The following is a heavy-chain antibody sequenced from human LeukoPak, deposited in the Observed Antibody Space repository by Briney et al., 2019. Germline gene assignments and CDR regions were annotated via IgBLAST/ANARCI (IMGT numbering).Heavy chain of an antibody. V-gene: IGHV3-33*01. Sequence: GGSLRLSCAASGFTFSSYGIHWVRQAPGKGLEWVAIIWYDGSNKYYADSVKGRFTISRDNSKNTLYLQMNSLRAEDTAVYYCARDYDYIWGSYRPGGLDYWGQGTLVTVSS. D-gene: IGHD3-16*02. CDR1: GFTFSSYG. J-gene: IGHJ4*02. CDR3: ARDYDYIWGSYRPGGLDY. CDR2: IWYDGSNK.